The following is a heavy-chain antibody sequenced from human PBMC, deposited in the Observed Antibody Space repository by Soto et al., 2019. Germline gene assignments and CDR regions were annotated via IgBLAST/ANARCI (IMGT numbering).Heavy chain of an antibody. D-gene: IGHD3-22*01. J-gene: IGHJ5*02. V-gene: IGHV3-64*04. CDR2: ISSNGGST. Sequence: GGSLRLSCSASGFTFSSYAMHWVRQAPGKGLEYVSAISSNGGSTYYADSVKGRFTISRDNSKNTLYLQMNSLRAEDTAVYYCAKEIRGYYYDSNNWFDPWGQGTLVTVSS. CDR1: GFTFSSYA. CDR3: AKEIRGYYYDSNNWFDP.